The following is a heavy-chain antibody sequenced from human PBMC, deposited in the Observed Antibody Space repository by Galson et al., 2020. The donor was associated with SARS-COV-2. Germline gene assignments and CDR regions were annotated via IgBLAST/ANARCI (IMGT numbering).Heavy chain of an antibody. V-gene: IGHV3-33*01. CDR3: ARDGGLGWGVGVD. CDR2: IWYDGSNK. Sequence: GGSLRLSCAASGFTFSSYGMHWVRQAPGKGLEWVAVIWYDGSNKYYADSVKGRFTISRDNSKNTLYLQMNSLRAEDTAVYYCARDGGLGWGVGVDWGQGTLLTVAS. D-gene: IGHD3-16*01. J-gene: IGHJ4*02. CDR1: GFTFSSYG.